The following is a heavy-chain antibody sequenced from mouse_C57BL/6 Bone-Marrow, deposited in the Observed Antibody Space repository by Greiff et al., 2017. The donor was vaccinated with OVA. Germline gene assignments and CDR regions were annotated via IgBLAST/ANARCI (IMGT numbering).Heavy chain of an antibody. CDR3: ARRYYSTDY. CDR1: GYTFTDYY. J-gene: IGHJ2*01. V-gene: IGHV1-26*01. Sequence: EVQLKQSGPELVKPGASVKISCKASGYTFTDYYMNWVKQSHGKSLEWIGDINPNNGGTSYNQKFKGKATLTVDKSSSTAYMELRSLTSEDSAVYYCARRYYSTDYWGQGTTLTVSS. CDR2: INPNNGGT. D-gene: IGHD2-5*01.